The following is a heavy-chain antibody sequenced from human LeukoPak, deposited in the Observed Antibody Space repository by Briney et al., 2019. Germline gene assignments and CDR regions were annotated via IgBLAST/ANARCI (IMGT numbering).Heavy chain of an antibody. D-gene: IGHD5-18*01. Sequence: GASVKVSCKASGYTFTGYYVHWVRQAPGQGLEWMGWIDPNSGGTNYAQRFQGRVTMTRDTSIDSAYMELSRLRSDDTAVYYCARGEGGYSYGYRWDYGMDVWGQGTTVTVSS. CDR2: IDPNSGGT. CDR1: GYTFTGYY. J-gene: IGHJ6*02. V-gene: IGHV1-2*02. CDR3: ARGEGGYSYGYRWDYGMDV.